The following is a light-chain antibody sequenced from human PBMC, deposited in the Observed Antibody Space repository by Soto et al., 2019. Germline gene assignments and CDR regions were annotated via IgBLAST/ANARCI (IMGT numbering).Light chain of an antibody. CDR1: QGLGVW. CDR2: GAS. CDR3: QQAYSFPLT. J-gene: IGKJ4*01. V-gene: IGKV1-12*01. Sequence: DIQMTQSPSSVSASVGDRVTITCRASQGLGVWLGWYQQKPGKAPQLLISGASGLQSGVPSRFSGSGSGTDFTLTISSLQPEDFATYYCQQAYSFPLTFGGGTKVEIK.